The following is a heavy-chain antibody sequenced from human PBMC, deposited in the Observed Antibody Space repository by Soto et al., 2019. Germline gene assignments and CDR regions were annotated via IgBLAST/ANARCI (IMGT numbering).Heavy chain of an antibody. CDR1: GFTFSSYG. CDR3: AKVGAVYGSGKGQAFDI. CDR2: VSGSGRTT. Sequence: VQLLESGGGLVQPGGSLRLSCAASGFTFSSYGMNWVRQAPGKGLEWVSVVSGSGRTTYYADSVKGRFTISRDNSKNTLYLQMDSLRVEDTAVYHCAKVGAVYGSGKGQAFDIWGQGTMVTVSS. V-gene: IGHV3-23*01. J-gene: IGHJ3*02. D-gene: IGHD3-10*01.